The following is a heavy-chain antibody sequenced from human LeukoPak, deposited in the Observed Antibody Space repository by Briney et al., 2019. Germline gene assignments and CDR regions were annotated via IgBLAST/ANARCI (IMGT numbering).Heavy chain of an antibody. CDR1: GGSISSYY. V-gene: IGHV4-59*01. CDR2: IYYSGST. CDR3: AMDYYDSSGSLGGAFDI. Sequence: TSETLSLTCTVSGGSISSYYWSWIRQPPGRGLEWIGYIYYSGSTNYNPSLKSRVTISVDTSKNQFSLKLSSVTAADTAVYYCAMDYYDSSGSLGGAFDIWGQGTMVTVSS. D-gene: IGHD3-22*01. J-gene: IGHJ3*02.